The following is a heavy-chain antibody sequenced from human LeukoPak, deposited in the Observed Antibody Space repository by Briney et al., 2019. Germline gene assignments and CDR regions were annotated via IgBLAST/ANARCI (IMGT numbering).Heavy chain of an antibody. D-gene: IGHD1-26*01. Sequence: SETLSLTCTVSGGSISSSSYYWGWIRQPPGKALEWIGSIYYSGSTYYNPSLKSRVTISVDTSKNQFSLKLSSVTAADTAVYYCARQSELLGFFDYWGQGTLVTVSS. J-gene: IGHJ4*02. CDR2: IYYSGST. V-gene: IGHV4-39*01. CDR1: GGSISSSSYY. CDR3: ARQSELLGFFDY.